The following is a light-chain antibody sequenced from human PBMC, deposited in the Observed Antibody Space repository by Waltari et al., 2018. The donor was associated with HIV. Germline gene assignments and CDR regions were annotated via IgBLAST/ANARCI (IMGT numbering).Light chain of an antibody. CDR1: SSDVGGYNY. CDR3: SSYTSSSTLV. CDR2: EVS. J-gene: IGLJ3*02. V-gene: IGLV2-14*01. Sequence: QSALTQPASVSGSPGQSITISCTGTSSDVGGYNYVSWYQQHPGKAPKLMIYEVSSRPSGVSNRCSGSKSGNTASLTISGLQAEDEADYYCSSYTSSSTLVFGGGTKLTVL.